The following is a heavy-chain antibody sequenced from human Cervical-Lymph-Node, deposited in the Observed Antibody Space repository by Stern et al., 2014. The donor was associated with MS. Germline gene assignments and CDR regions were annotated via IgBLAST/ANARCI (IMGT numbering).Heavy chain of an antibody. CDR1: GGSISSYY. CDR2: IYYSGST. Sequence: EQLVESAPGLVKPSETLSLTCTVSGGSISSYYWSWIRQPPGKGLEWIGYIYYSGSTNYNPSLKSRVTISVDTSKNQFSLKLSSVTAADTAVYYCATGGYSYGLFDYWGQGTLVTVSS. J-gene: IGHJ4*02. CDR3: ATGGYSYGLFDY. V-gene: IGHV4-59*01. D-gene: IGHD5-18*01.